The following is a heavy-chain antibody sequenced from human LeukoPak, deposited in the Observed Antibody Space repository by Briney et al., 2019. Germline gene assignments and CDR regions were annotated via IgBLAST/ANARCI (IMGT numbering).Heavy chain of an antibody. Sequence: GGSLRLSCAASGFIVSSNYMNWVRQAPRKGLEWVSIIYSNGSTFYADSVKGRFTVSRDTFKNILSLQMNSLRAEDTAKYYCARDFCSSDACPFRDDAFDLWGQGTMVTVSS. CDR1: GFIVSSNY. J-gene: IGHJ3*01. V-gene: IGHV3-53*01. CDR3: ARDFCSSDACPFRDDAFDL. CDR2: IYSNGST. D-gene: IGHD2-2*01.